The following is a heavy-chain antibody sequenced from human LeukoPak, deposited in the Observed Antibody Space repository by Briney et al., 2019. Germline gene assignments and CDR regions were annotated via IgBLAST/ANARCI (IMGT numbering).Heavy chain of an antibody. J-gene: IGHJ4*02. D-gene: IGHD2-2*01. CDR3: ARWYCSSTTCYYLDH. CDR1: GGSISSYY. V-gene: IGHV4-59*01. CDR2: VYYSGNT. Sequence: SETLSLTCTVSGGSISSYYWSWIRQPPGRGLEYIGHVYYSGNTDYNPSLKSRVTMSVDTSKNQFSLRLNSVTAADTAVYYCARWYCSSTTCYYLDHWGQGTLVTVSS.